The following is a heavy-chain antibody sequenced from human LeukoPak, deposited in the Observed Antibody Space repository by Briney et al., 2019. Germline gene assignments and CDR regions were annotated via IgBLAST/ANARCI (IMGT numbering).Heavy chain of an antibody. V-gene: IGHV4-39*07. CDR2: IYTSGST. CDR1: GGSISSSSYY. J-gene: IGHJ5*02. D-gene: IGHD2-2*01. Sequence: SETLSLTCTVSGGSISSSSYYWGWIRQPPGKGLEWIGSIYTSGSTNYNPSLKSRVTISVDTSKNQCSLKLSSVTAADTAVYYCARANCSSTSCYCPAALPCGWFDPWGQGTLVTVSS. CDR3: ARANCSSTSCYCPAALPCGWFDP.